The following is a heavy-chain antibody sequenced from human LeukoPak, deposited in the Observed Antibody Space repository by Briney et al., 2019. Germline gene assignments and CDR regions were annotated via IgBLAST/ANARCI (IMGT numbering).Heavy chain of an antibody. V-gene: IGHV1-3*01. CDR3: ARNDFWSGFDY. CDR1: GYTFTSYG. Sequence: ASVKVSCKASGYTFTSYGISWVRQAPGQGLEWMGWINAGNGNTKYSQKFQGRVTITRDTSASTAYMELSSLRSEDTAVYYCARNDFWSGFDYWGQGTLVTVSS. CDR2: INAGNGNT. D-gene: IGHD3-3*01. J-gene: IGHJ4*02.